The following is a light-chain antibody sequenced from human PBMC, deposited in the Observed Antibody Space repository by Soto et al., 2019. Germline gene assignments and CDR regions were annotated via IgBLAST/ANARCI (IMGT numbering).Light chain of an antibody. CDR2: WAS. V-gene: IGKV4-1*01. J-gene: IGKJ2*01. Sequence: DIVMTQSPDSLAVSLGERATINCRSSQTILYSSNNKNCLAWYQQKPGQPPKLLIYWASSRESGVPDRFSGSGSGTDFTLTIXSLQAEDVAVYYCQQYYSTPYTFGQGTKLEIK. CDR3: QQYYSTPYT. CDR1: QTILYSSNNKNC.